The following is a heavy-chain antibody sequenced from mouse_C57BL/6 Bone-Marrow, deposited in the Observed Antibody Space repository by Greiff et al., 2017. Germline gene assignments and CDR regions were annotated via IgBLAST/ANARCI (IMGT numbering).Heavy chain of an antibody. CDR3: ASYDYDGGPSWFAY. CDR2: INSDGGST. J-gene: IGHJ3*01. CDR1: EYEFPSHD. D-gene: IGHD2-4*01. Sequence: EVKLVESGGGLVQPGESLKLSCESNEYEFPSHDMSWVRKTPEKRLELVAAINSDGGSTYYPDTMERRFIISRDNTKKTLYLQMSSLRSEDTALYYCASYDYDGGPSWFAYWGQGTLVTVSA. V-gene: IGHV5-2*03.